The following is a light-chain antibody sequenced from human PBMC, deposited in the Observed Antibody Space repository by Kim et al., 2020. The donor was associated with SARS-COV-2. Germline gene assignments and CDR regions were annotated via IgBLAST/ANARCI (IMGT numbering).Light chain of an antibody. V-gene: IGKV3-20*01. CDR3: QQYGSSPST. CDR2: GAS. J-gene: IGKJ1*01. CDR1: QCVSTTY. Sequence: SPGERATLSCRASQCVSTTYLAWYQQKPGQAPWLLIYGASSRATGIPDRFSGSGSGTDFTLTISRLEPEDFAVYYCQQYGSSPSTFGQGTKVDIK.